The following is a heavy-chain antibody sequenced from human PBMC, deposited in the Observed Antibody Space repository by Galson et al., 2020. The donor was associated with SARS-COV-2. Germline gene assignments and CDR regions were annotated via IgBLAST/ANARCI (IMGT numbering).Heavy chain of an antibody. D-gene: IGHD2-15*01. CDR1: GGSISGYY. Sequence: SETLSLTCSASGGSISGYYWSWIRQPPGEGLEWIANSYSTGNTKYNPSLQRRVSMSVDTSKNHLSLRLNSVTAADTALYYCARHTGKWWFDVWGPGTPVTVSS. V-gene: IGHV4-59*08. CDR2: SYSTGNT. J-gene: IGHJ4*02. CDR3: ARHTGKWWFDV.